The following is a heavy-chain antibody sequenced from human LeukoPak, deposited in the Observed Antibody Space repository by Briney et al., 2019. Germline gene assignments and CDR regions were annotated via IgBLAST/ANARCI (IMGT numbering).Heavy chain of an antibody. Sequence: PSETLSLTCSVSGGSLSSSSYYWGWIRQPPGKGLEWIGSIYYSGSTHYNPSLKSRVTISVGTSKNQFSLKLSSVTAADTAVYYCARLVYYGSGSYLYYFDFWGQGTLVTVSS. CDR3: ARLVYYGSGSYLYYFDF. CDR1: GGSLSSSSYY. V-gene: IGHV4-39*01. D-gene: IGHD3-10*01. CDR2: IYYSGST. J-gene: IGHJ4*02.